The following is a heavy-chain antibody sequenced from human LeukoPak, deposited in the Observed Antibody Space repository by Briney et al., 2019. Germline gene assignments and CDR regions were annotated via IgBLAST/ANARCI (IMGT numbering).Heavy chain of an antibody. Sequence: PSETLSLTCTVSGGSISSYYWSWIRQPPGKGLEWIGYIYYSGSTNYNASLKSRVTISVDTSKNQFSLNLTSVTAADTAVYYCARAGGHYRSFDYWGQGTLVTVSS. CDR2: IYYSGST. D-gene: IGHD2-21*01. CDR3: ARAGGHYRSFDY. J-gene: IGHJ4*02. CDR1: GGSISSYY. V-gene: IGHV4-59*01.